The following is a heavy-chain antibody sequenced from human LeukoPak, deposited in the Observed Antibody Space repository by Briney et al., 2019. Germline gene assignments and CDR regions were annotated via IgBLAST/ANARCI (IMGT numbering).Heavy chain of an antibody. V-gene: IGHV3-74*01. CDR1: GFTFSSHW. D-gene: IGHD2-2*01. CDR3: VRGALRDCSYTSCTRGNWFDP. Sequence: PGGSLRLSCAASGFTFSSHWMHWVRQAPEKGLVGVSHINADGSATYYAASVKGRFTISRDHARNTLYLQMHSLTAEDTGVYYCVRGALRDCSYTSCTRGNWFDPWGQGTLVTVS. J-gene: IGHJ5*02. CDR2: INADGSAT.